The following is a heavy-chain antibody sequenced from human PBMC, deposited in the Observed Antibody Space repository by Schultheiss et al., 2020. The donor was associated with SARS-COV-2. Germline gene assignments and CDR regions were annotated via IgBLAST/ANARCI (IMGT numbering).Heavy chain of an antibody. V-gene: IGHV4-31*03. CDR3: ARDLRVGAHHDAFDI. CDR2: IYYSGST. CDR1: GGSISSGGYY. Sequence: SQTLSLTCNVSGGSISSGGYYWSWIRQHPGKGLEWIGYIYYSGSTYYNPSLKSRVTISVDRSKNQFSLKLSSVTAADTAVYYCARDLRVGAHHDAFDIWGQGTMVTVSS. D-gene: IGHD1-26*01. J-gene: IGHJ3*02.